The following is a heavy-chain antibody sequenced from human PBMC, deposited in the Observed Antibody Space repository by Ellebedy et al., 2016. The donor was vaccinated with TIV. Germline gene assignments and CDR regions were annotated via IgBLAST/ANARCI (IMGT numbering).Heavy chain of an antibody. CDR2: ISSTGSRT. CDR3: AKGRGGGSDTSAPRYYFDY. CDR1: GFTFSSYA. J-gene: IGHJ4*02. D-gene: IGHD3-22*01. V-gene: IGHV3-23*01. Sequence: PGGSLRLSCAASGFTFSSYAMSWVRQAPGKGLEWVSTISSTGSRTYYADSVAGRFIISRDNSKKTLYLQMNSLRAEDTAVYYCAKGRGGGSDTSAPRYYFDYWGLGTLVTVSS.